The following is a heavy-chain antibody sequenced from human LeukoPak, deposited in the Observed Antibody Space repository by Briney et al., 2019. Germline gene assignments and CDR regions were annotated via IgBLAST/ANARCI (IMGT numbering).Heavy chain of an antibody. CDR3: ARDSGDYVRFDY. CDR1: GGSISSGGYS. Sequence: SQTLSLTCAVSGGSISSGGYSWSWIRQPPGKGLEWIGYIYHSGSTYYNPSLKSRVTISVDRSKNQFSLKLSSVTAADTAVYYCARDSGDYVRFDYWGQGTLVTVSS. D-gene: IGHD4-17*01. J-gene: IGHJ4*02. V-gene: IGHV4-30-2*01. CDR2: IYHSGST.